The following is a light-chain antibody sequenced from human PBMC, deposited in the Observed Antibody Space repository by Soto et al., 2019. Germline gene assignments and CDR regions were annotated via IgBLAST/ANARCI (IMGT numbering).Light chain of an antibody. CDR3: QQSYSTPRGLT. Sequence: DIQMTQSPSSLSASVGDRVTITCRASQSISSYLNWYQQKPGKAPKLLIYAASSLQSGVPSRFSVSGSGTDFTLTISSLQPEDFATYYCQQSYSTPRGLTFGGGTKVEIK. CDR2: AAS. V-gene: IGKV1-39*01. CDR1: QSISSY. J-gene: IGKJ4*01.